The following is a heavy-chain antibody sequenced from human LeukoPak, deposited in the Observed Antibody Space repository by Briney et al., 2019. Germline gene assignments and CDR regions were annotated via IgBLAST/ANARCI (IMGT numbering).Heavy chain of an antibody. Sequence: PGGSLRLPCVASGFIFSNYWMIWVRQAPGKGPEWVANIRQDGKEIHYVDSVKGRFTVSRDNAKNSLYLQMNSLRGEDTAVYYCVSAIRAHTLFDYWGQGTLVTVSS. CDR3: VSAIRAHTLFDY. CDR2: IRQDGKEI. J-gene: IGHJ4*02. CDR1: GFIFSNYW. D-gene: IGHD3-10*01. V-gene: IGHV3-7*02.